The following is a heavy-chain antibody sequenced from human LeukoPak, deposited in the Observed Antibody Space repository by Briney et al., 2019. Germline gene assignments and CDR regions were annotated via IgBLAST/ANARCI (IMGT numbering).Heavy chain of an antibody. CDR1: GFTVSAYA. Sequence: PGGSLRLSCAASGFTVSAYAMAWVRQAPGKGLEWVSTIYDDNTYYADSVKGRFAISTDNSKNTLYLQMNSLRDEDTAIYYCAKDRRLPWDYFDSWGQGTLVTVSS. J-gene: IGHJ4*02. CDR2: IYDDNT. CDR3: AKDRRLPWDYFDS. V-gene: IGHV3-23*01. D-gene: IGHD5-18*01.